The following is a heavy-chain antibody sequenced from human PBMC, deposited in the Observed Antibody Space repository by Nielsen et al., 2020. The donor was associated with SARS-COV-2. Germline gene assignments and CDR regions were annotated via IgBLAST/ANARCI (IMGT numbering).Heavy chain of an antibody. CDR1: GFSFSSYW. J-gene: IGHJ4*02. V-gene: IGHV3-7*01. D-gene: IGHD2-2*01. Sequence: GESLKISCVASGFSFSSYWMTWVRQAPGKGLEWVANINQDGSEKYYADSVKGRFTISRDNSKNTLYLQMNSLRAEDTAVYYCARDDVVPAAMLLDYWGQGTLVTVSS. CDR3: ARDDVVPAAMLLDY. CDR2: INQDGSEK.